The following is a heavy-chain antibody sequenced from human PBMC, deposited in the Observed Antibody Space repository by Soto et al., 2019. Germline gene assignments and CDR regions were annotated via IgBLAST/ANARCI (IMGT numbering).Heavy chain of an antibody. V-gene: IGHV4-59*01. CDR2: IYYSGST. CDR1: GGSISSYY. J-gene: IGHJ6*02. Sequence: LSLTCTVSGGSISSYYWSWIRQPPGKGLEWIGYIYYSGSTNYNPSLKSRVTISVDTSKNQFSLKLSSVTAADTAVYYCARGGIAAADNYYYYGMDVWGQGTTVTVSS. D-gene: IGHD6-13*01. CDR3: ARGGIAAADNYYYYGMDV.